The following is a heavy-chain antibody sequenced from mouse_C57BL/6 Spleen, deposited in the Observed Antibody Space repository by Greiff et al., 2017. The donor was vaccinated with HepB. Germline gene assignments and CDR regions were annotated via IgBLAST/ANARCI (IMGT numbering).Heavy chain of an antibody. V-gene: IGHV14-1*01. CDR1: GFNIKDYY. J-gene: IGHJ3*01. CDR3: TTPYYYGSSYGFAY. D-gene: IGHD1-1*01. Sequence: EVQLQQSGAELVRPGASVKLSCTASGFNIKDYYMHWVKQRPEQGLEWIGRIDPEDGDTEYAPKFQGKATMTADTSSNTAYLQLSSLTSEDTAVYYCTTPYYYGSSYGFAYWGQGTLVTVSA. CDR2: IDPEDGDT.